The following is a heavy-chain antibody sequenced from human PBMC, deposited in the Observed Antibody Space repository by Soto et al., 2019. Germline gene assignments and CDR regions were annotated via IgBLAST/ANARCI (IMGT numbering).Heavy chain of an antibody. Sequence: ASVKVSCKASGGTFSSYAISWVRQAPGQGLEWMGGIIPIFGTANYAQKFQGRVTITADESTSTAYMELSSLRSEDTAVYYCARDRGVXFWRIPPAGDYYYGMDVWGQGTTVTVSS. CDR2: IIPIFGTA. V-gene: IGHV1-69*13. CDR3: ARDRGVXFWRIPPAGDYYYGMDV. D-gene: IGHD3-10*01. J-gene: IGHJ6*02. CDR1: GGTFSSYA.